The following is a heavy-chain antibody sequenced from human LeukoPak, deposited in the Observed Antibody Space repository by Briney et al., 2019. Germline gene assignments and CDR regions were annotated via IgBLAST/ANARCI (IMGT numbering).Heavy chain of an antibody. CDR3: ARSLRRRKFDP. V-gene: IGHV4-59*01. CDR2: VYYSGTS. Sequence: PSETLSLTCTVSGGSISDYYWSWTRQTPGEGLEWIGYVYYSGTSTYNPSLKSRVTTSVDSSKNQFSLSLRSVTAADTAVYYCARSLRRRKFDPWGQGTLVTVSS. J-gene: IGHJ5*02. CDR1: GGSISDYY. D-gene: IGHD3-16*01.